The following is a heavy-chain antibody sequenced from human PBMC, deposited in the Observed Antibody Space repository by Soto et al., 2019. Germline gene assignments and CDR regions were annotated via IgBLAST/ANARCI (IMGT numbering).Heavy chain of an antibody. CDR3: ARATRSGSPHFDH. J-gene: IGHJ4*02. Sequence: ASVKVSCKASGYTFSNYYMHWVRQAPGQGLEWMGIINPSGDSTSYAQEFQGRVTMTRETSTSTLYMELSSLRSEDTAVYYCARATRSGSPHFDHLGQGTLVTVSS. CDR2: INPSGDST. D-gene: IGHD5-12*01. V-gene: IGHV1-46*01. CDR1: GYTFSNYY.